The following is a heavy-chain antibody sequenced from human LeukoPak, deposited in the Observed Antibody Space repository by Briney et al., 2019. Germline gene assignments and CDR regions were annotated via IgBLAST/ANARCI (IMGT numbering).Heavy chain of an antibody. V-gene: IGHV1-2*06. CDR3: ARGRNFVGSYYDILMAYYYYGMDV. J-gene: IGHJ6*02. D-gene: IGHD3-9*01. Sequence: ASVKVSCTASGYTFTGYYMHWVRQAPGQGLEWMGRINPNSGGTNYAQKFQGRVTMTRDTSVSTAYMELSSLRSDDTAVYYCARGRNFVGSYYDILMAYYYYGMDVWGQGTTVTVSS. CDR1: GYTFTGYY. CDR2: INPNSGGT.